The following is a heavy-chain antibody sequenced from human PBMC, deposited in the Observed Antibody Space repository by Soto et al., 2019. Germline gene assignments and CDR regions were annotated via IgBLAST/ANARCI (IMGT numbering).Heavy chain of an antibody. Sequence: GGSLRLSCAASGFTFSSYGMHWVRQAPGKGLEWVAVIWYDGSNKYYADSVKGRFTISRDNSKNTLYLQMNSLRAEDTAVYYCARDKQLEWLLPAYYFDYWGQGTLVTVSS. D-gene: IGHD3-3*01. CDR2: IWYDGSNK. CDR1: GFTFSSYG. CDR3: ARDKQLEWLLPAYYFDY. J-gene: IGHJ4*02. V-gene: IGHV3-33*01.